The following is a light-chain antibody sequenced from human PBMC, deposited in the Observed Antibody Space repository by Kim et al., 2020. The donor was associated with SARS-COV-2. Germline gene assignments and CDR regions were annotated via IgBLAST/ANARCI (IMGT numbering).Light chain of an antibody. J-gene: IGKJ2*01. CDR2: GAS. V-gene: IGKV3-15*01. CDR3: QNYTNRPPYA. CDR1: QSVGSN. Sequence: EIVMTQSPATLSVSPGETAILSCRASQSVGSNLAWYLQKPGQAPRLLIYGASTRATGIPARFSGSGSGTEFTLTVSSLKSEDFAVYYCQNYTNRPPYAFGQGTKLEIK.